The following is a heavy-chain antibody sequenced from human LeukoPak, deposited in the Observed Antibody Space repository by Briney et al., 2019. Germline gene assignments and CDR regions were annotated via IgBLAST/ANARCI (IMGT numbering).Heavy chain of an antibody. CDR2: IYTSGST. CDR1: GGSISSYY. V-gene: IGHV4-4*07. J-gene: IGHJ5*02. Sequence: PSENLSLTCTVSGGSISSYYWSWIRQPAGKGLEWIGRIYTSGSTNYNPSLKSRVTMSVDTSKNQFSLKLSSVTAADTAVYYCARGSTVWQGGWFDPWGQGTLVTVSS. CDR3: ARGSTVWQGGWFDP. D-gene: IGHD2-2*01.